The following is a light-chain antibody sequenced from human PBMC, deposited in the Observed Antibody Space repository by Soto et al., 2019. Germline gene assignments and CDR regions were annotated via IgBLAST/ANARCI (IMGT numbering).Light chain of an antibody. Sequence: EIVLTQSPRTLSLSPGERAILSCRASQSVSSSYLAWYQQKPGQAPRLLIYGASSRATGIPDRFSGSGSGTDITLTISRLEPEDFAVYYGQQYGSSPLTFGGGTKVEIK. CDR3: QQYGSSPLT. CDR1: QSVSSSY. CDR2: GAS. J-gene: IGKJ4*01. V-gene: IGKV3-20*01.